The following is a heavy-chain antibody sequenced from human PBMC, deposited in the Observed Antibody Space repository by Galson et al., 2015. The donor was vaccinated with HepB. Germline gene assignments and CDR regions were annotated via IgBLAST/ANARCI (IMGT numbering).Heavy chain of an antibody. CDR1: GYTFTSYG. J-gene: IGHJ3*02. V-gene: IGHV1-18*01. D-gene: IGHD2-15*01. Sequence: SCKASGYTFTSYGISWARQAPGQGLEWMGWISAYNGNTNYAQKLQGRVTMTTDTSTSTAYMELRSLRSDDTAVYYCARSIKGGRADAFDIWGQGTMVTVSS. CDR3: ARSIKGGRADAFDI. CDR2: ISAYNGNT.